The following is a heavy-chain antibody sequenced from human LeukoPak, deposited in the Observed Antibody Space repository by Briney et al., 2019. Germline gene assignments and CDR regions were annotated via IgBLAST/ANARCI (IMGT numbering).Heavy chain of an antibody. V-gene: IGHV4-59*12. Sequence: SETLSLTCTVSGGSISSYYWSWIRQPPGKGLEWIGYIYYSGSTNYNPSLKSRVTMSVDTSKNQFSLKLSSVTAADTAVYYCAKVDGDYAGKTWFDPWGQGTLVTVSS. CDR3: AKVDGDYAGKTWFDP. J-gene: IGHJ5*02. D-gene: IGHD4-17*01. CDR2: IYYSGST. CDR1: GGSISSYY.